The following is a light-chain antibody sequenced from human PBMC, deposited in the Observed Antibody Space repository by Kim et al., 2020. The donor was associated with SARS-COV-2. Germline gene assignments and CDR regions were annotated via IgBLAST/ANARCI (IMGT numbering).Light chain of an antibody. V-gene: IGLV3-19*01. CDR3: HSRDTSDNHPV. J-gene: IGLJ1*01. Sequence: ALGQTVRITCQGDSLRNYYASWDQQRPGQAPVLVIYGKYNRPSGIPDRFSGSSSVNTASLTITGAQAEYEADYYCHSRDTSDNHPVFGTGTKVTVL. CDR2: GKY. CDR1: SLRNYY.